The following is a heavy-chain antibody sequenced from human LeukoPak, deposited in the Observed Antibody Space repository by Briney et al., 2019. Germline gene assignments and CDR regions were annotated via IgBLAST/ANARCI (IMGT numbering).Heavy chain of an antibody. V-gene: IGHV3-21*01. CDR1: GFTFSSYS. CDR2: ISTRSTYI. CDR3: AKSRSGSPHSFDY. D-gene: IGHD1-26*01. Sequence: GGSLRLSCAASGFTFSSYSMNWVRQAPGKGLEWVSSISTRSTYIYYADSLKGRFTISRDNAENSLYLRMNSLRAEDTAVYYCAKSRSGSPHSFDYWGQGTLVTVSS. J-gene: IGHJ4*02.